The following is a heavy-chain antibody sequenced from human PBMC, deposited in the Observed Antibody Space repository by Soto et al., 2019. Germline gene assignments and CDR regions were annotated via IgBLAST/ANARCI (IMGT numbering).Heavy chain of an antibody. Sequence: VQLQESGQGLVRPSETLSLTCTVSGGSVSSGSYYWTWIRRPPGKGVEWIGYIYYSGSTKYNPSLKSRVTISVDTSKKQFSLKLRSVTAADTAVYYCARDRRFDTSGYGMDVWGQGTTVTVS. J-gene: IGHJ6*02. CDR3: ARDRRFDTSGYGMDV. D-gene: IGHD1-26*01. CDR1: GGSVSSGSYY. V-gene: IGHV4-61*01. CDR2: IYYSGST.